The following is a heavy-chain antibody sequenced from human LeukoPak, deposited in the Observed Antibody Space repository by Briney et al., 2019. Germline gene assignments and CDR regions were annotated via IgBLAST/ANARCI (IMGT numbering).Heavy chain of an antibody. CDR3: ARDLGNYDFPDAFDI. V-gene: IGHV3-48*01. J-gene: IGHJ3*02. Sequence: GGSLRLSCAASGFTFSSYSMNWVRQAPGKGLEWVSYINSSSSTIYYADSVKGRFTISRDNAKNSLYLQMNSLRAEDTAVYYCARDLGNYDFPDAFDIWGQGTMVTVSS. CDR2: INSSSSTI. D-gene: IGHD1-7*01. CDR1: GFTFSSYS.